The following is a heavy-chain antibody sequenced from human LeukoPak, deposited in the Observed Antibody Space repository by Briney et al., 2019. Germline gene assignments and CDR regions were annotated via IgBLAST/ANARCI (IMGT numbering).Heavy chain of an antibody. J-gene: IGHJ6*03. CDR3: ATDQGDYDILTGPHYYMDV. CDR1: GYTLTELS. Sequence: ASVKVSCKVSGYTLTELSMHWVRQAPGKGLEWMGGFDPEDGETIYAQKFQGRVTMTEDTSTDTAYMELSSLRSEDTAVYYCATDQGDYDILTGPHYYMDVWGKGTTVTVSS. V-gene: IGHV1-24*01. D-gene: IGHD3-9*01. CDR2: FDPEDGET.